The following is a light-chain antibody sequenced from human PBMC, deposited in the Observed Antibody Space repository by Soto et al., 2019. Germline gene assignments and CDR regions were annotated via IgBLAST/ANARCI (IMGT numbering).Light chain of an antibody. V-gene: IGKV3-11*01. J-gene: IGKJ4*01. CDR1: QSVSSY. CDR3: QQRSNWPST. CDR2: DAS. Sequence: EIVLTQSPATLSLSPGERAALSCRASQSVSSYLAWYQQKPGQAPRLLIYDASKRAPGIPARFTGSGYGTDFTLTISSLEPEDFAVYFCQQRSNWPSTFGGGTKVEI.